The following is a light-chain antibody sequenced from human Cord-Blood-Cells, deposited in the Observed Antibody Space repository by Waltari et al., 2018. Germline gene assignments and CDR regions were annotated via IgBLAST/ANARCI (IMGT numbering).Light chain of an antibody. CDR3: QQYNSYSQT. CDR1: QSISSW. CDR2: DAS. J-gene: IGKJ1*01. V-gene: IGKV1-5*01. Sequence: DIQMTQSPSTLSASVGDRVTITCRASQSISSWLAEYQQQTGKAPKLLIYDASSLESGVPSRFSGSGSGTEFTPTISSLQPDDFATYYCQQYNSYSQTFGQGTKVEIK.